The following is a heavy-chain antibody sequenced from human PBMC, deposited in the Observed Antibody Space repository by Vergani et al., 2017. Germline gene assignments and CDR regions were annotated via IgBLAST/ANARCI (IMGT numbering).Heavy chain of an antibody. CDR3: VKDNDYDADGPFDL. Sequence: EVHLLESGGGLVQSGGSLRLSCAASGFTFSNSAVSWVRQAPGRCLAWVSSISGPGLSTYYADSVKGRFSISRDNSKNTVFLQMHSLRAEDTAIYYCVKDNDYDADGPFDLWGRGTLVTVSS. J-gene: IGHJ2*01. D-gene: IGHD3-16*01. CDR1: GFTFSNSA. V-gene: IGHV3-23*01. CDR2: ISGPGLST.